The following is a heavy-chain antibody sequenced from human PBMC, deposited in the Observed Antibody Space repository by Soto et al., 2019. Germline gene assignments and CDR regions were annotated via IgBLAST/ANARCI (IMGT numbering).Heavy chain of an antibody. Sequence: PGGSLRLSCAASGFTFSSYGMHWVRQAPGKGLEWVAVISYDGSNKYYADSVKGRFTISRDNSKNSLYLQMNSLRADDTAVYFCANSVDIVATIERAPDAFDIWGQGTMVTVSS. V-gene: IGHV3-30*18. J-gene: IGHJ3*02. D-gene: IGHD5-12*01. CDR1: GFTFSSYG. CDR2: ISYDGSNK. CDR3: ANSVDIVATIERAPDAFDI.